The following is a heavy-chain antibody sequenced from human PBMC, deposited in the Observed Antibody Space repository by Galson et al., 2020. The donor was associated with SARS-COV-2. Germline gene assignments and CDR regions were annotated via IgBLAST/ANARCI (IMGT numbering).Heavy chain of an antibody. D-gene: IGHD3-10*01. J-gene: IGHJ4*02. CDR3: ASQADARWDVLLWFREYGN. CDR1: GFTFSSYW. Sequence: GGSLRLSCAASGFTFSSYWMHWVRQAPGKGLVWVSRINSDGSSTSYADSVKGRFTISRDNAKNTLYLQMNSLRAEDTAVYYCASQADARWDVLLWFREYGNWGQGTLVTVSS. CDR2: INSDGSST. V-gene: IGHV3-74*01.